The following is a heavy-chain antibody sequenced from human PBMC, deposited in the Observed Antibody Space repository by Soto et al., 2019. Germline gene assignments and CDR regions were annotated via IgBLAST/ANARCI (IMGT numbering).Heavy chain of an antibody. Sequence: QVQLAESGGGSVKPGGSLRLSCAASGFTFSDYYMSWIRQAPGKGLEWVSYISSSGSTIDYADSVKGRFTISKDNAKNSLYLQMNSVRAEDTAVYYCAVDGDYYDGSAYFLRYAFDSWGQGTMVTVSS. J-gene: IGHJ3*02. D-gene: IGHD3-22*01. CDR1: GFTFSDYY. V-gene: IGHV3-11*01. CDR2: ISSSGSTI. CDR3: AVDGDYYDGSAYFLRYAFDS.